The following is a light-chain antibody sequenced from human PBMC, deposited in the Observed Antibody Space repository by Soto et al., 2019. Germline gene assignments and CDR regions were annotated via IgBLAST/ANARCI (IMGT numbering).Light chain of an antibody. V-gene: IGLV2-23*02. CDR3: CSYAGDGVV. J-gene: IGLJ2*01. Sequence: QSALTQPASVSGSPGQSITVSCTGTDSDVGTYNLVSWFQQNPGSVPKLIIYEVNMRPSGVSSRFSGSKSGNTASLTISGLQPEDEADYYCCSYAGDGVVFGGGTKSPS. CDR1: DSDVGTYNL. CDR2: EVN.